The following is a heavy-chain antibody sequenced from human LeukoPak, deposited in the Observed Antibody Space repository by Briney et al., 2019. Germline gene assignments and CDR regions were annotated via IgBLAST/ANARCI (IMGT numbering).Heavy chain of an antibody. D-gene: IGHD6-19*01. J-gene: IGHJ4*02. Sequence: SETLSLTCTVSGGSISSYYWSWIRQPPGKGLEWIGYIYYSGSTNYNPSLKSRVTISVDTSKNQFSLKLSSVTAADTAVYYCARSEGYSSGWLPPGYWGQGTLVTVSS. V-gene: IGHV4-59*01. CDR3: ARSEGYSSGWLPPGY. CDR1: GGSISSYY. CDR2: IYYSGST.